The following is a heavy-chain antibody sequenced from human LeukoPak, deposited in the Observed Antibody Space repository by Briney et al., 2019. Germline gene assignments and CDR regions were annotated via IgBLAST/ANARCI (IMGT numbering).Heavy chain of an antibody. D-gene: IGHD3-22*01. Sequence: GSLRLSCAASGFTFSSYEMNWVRQAPGKGLEWVSYISSSGSTIYYADSVKGRFTISRDNAKNSLYLQMNSLRAEDTAVYYCATPYYYDSMDYWGQGTLVTVSS. CDR2: ISSSGSTI. CDR1: GFTFSSYE. J-gene: IGHJ4*02. CDR3: ATPYYYDSMDY. V-gene: IGHV3-48*03.